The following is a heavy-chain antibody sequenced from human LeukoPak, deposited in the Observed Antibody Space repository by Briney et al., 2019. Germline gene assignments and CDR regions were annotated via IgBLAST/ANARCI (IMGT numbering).Heavy chain of an antibody. D-gene: IGHD1-7*01. J-gene: IGHJ4*02. CDR1: GGFISSHY. CDR2: IYSSGNT. V-gene: IGHV4-4*07. Sequence: SETLSLTCTVSGGFISSHYWTWIRQPAGKGLEWIGRIYSSGNTNYNPSLKSRVTMSLDTSKNQFSLKLSSVTAADTAVYYCARGWNYDYWGQGTLVTVSS. CDR3: ARGWNYDY.